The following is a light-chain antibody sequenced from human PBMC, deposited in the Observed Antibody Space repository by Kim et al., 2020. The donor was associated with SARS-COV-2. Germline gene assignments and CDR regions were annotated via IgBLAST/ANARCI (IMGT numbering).Light chain of an antibody. CDR2: GKN. J-gene: IGLJ2*01. CDR1: SLRVYY. Sequence: SSELTQDPAMSVALGQTVRITCQGDSLRVYYASWYQQKPGQAPVLVIFGKNSRPSGILDRFSGSSSGNTASLTITGSQAEDEADYYCNSRDSSGNLVVFG. V-gene: IGLV3-19*01. CDR3: NSRDSSGNLVV.